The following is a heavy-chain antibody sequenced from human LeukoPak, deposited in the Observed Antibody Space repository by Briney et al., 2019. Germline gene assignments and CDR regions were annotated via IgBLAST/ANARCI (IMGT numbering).Heavy chain of an antibody. V-gene: IGHV3-74*01. CDR2: INSDGSST. Sequence: GGSLRLSCAASGFTVSSNYMSWVRQAPGKGLVWVSRINSDGSSTSYADSVKGRFTISRDNAKNTLYLQMNSLRAEGTAVYYCARDIYSAAAGRSFDYWGQGTLVTVSS. CDR3: ARDIYSAAAGRSFDY. CDR1: GFTVSSNY. J-gene: IGHJ4*02. D-gene: IGHD6-13*01.